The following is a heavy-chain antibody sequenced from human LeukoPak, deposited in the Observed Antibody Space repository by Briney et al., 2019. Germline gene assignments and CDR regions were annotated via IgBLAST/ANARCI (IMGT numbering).Heavy chain of an antibody. J-gene: IGHJ4*02. CDR1: GFPFSNYW. Sequence: GSLRLSCAASGFPFSNYWMHWVRQAPGKGLVWVSSISSSSSYIYYADSVKGRFTISRDNAKNSLYLQMNSLRAEDTAVYYCARDLDYGSGSSHDYWGQGTLVTVSS. V-gene: IGHV3-21*01. CDR3: ARDLDYGSGSSHDY. D-gene: IGHD3-10*01. CDR2: ISSSSSYI.